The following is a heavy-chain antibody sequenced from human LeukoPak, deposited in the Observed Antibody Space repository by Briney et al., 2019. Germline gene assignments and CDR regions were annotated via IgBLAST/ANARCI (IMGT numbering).Heavy chain of an antibody. CDR3: ARGSSAGHFDL. Sequence: GRSVRLFCGACGFTLNSYAMHCVREAPGKALECVAVISYDGSNKYYSDSVKGRFTISRDNSKNTLYLQMNSLRAEDTAVYYCARGSSAGHFDLWGRGTLVTVSS. V-gene: IGHV3-30-3*01. J-gene: IGHJ2*01. D-gene: IGHD6-6*01. CDR1: GFTLNSYA. CDR2: ISYDGSNK.